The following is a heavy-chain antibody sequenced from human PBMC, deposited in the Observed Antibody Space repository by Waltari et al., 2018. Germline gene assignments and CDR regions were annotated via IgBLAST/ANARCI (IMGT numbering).Heavy chain of an antibody. CDR2: ISGSGGST. Sequence: EVQLLESGGGLVQPGGSLRLSCAASGFTFSSYAMSWVRQAPGKGLEWVSAISGSGGSTYYADSVKGRFTISRDNSKNTLYLQMNSLRAEDTAVYYCAKEAGSLGGIEITMVRGVLDYWGQGTLVTVSS. D-gene: IGHD3-10*01. CDR3: AKEAGSLGGIEITMVRGVLDY. J-gene: IGHJ4*02. CDR1: GFTFSSYA. V-gene: IGHV3-23*01.